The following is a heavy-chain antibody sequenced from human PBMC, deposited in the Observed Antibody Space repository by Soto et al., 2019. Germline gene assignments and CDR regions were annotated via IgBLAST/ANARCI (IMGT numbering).Heavy chain of an antibody. D-gene: IGHD3-22*01. V-gene: IGHV4-39*01. CDR3: ARLYYYDSLYYFDN. J-gene: IGHJ4*02. Sequence: SETLSLTCTVSGGSISSSSYYWGWIRQPPGKGLVWIGYIYYSGSTNYNPSLKSRVTISVDTSKNQFFLKLTSATAADTAIYYCARLYYYDSLYYFDNWGPGTLVTVSS. CDR2: IYYSGST. CDR1: GGSISSSSYY.